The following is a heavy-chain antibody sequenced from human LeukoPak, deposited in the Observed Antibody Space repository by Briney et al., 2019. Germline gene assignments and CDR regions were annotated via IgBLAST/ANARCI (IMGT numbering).Heavy chain of an antibody. Sequence: SETLSLTCSVSGGSISTYYWSWIRQPPGKGLEWIGFIHYTGSANYNPSLKSRVTISVDTSKNQFSLNLASVTAADTAMYYCARRTGSGWSYFEYWGQGTLVTVSS. CDR1: GGSISTYY. D-gene: IGHD6-19*01. CDR3: ARRTGSGWSYFEY. V-gene: IGHV4-59*08. CDR2: IHYTGSA. J-gene: IGHJ4*02.